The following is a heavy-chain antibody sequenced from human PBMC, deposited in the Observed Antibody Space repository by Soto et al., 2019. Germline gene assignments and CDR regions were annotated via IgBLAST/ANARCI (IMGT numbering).Heavy chain of an antibody. CDR1: GYTFTGYV. Sequence: QVQLVQSGAEEKKPGASVKVSCKASGYTFTGYVMHWVRQAPGQRLEWMGWINAGNGNTKYSQKFQGSVTITRDTSASTAYMELSSLRSEDTAVYYCARAVAVPADFDYWGQGTLVTVSS. CDR3: ARAVAVPADFDY. J-gene: IGHJ4*02. CDR2: INAGNGNT. D-gene: IGHD6-19*01. V-gene: IGHV1-3*05.